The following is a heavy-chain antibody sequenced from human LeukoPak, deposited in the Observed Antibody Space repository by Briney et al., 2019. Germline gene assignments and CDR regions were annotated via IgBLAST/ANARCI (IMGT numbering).Heavy chain of an antibody. CDR1: GGSISSSSYY. J-gene: IGHJ4*02. CDR2: IYYSGST. V-gene: IGHV4-39*01. Sequence: SETLSLTCTVSGGSISSSSYYWGWIRQPPGKGLEWIGSIYYSGSTYYNPSLKSRVTISVDTSKNQFSLKLSSVTAADTAVYYCASFHIKDDYWGQGTLVTVSS. CDR3: ASFHIKDDY.